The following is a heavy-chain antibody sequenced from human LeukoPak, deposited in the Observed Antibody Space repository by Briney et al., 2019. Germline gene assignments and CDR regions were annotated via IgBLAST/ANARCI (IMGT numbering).Heavy chain of an antibody. CDR2: INPNSGGT. D-gene: IGHD6-13*01. Sequence: GASVKVSCKASGYTFTGYYMHWVRQAPGQGLEWMGWINPNSGGTNYAQKFQGRVTMTRDTSISTAYMELSRLRSDDTAVYYCARAQSLTAPAGTFANSWGQGTLVIVSS. CDR1: GYTFTGYY. CDR3: ARAQSLTAPAGTFANS. J-gene: IGHJ4*02. V-gene: IGHV1-2*02.